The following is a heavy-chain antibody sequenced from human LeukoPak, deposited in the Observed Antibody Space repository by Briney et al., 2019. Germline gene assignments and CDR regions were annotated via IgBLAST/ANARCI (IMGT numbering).Heavy chain of an antibody. CDR2: ITSTGITT. CDR1: GFTFSRYP. D-gene: IGHD4-17*01. CDR3: VKRWSDGDLDY. V-gene: IGHV3-64D*06. J-gene: IGHJ4*02. Sequence: GGSPRLSCSASGFTFSRYPMHWVRQAPGKGLEYVSAITSTGITTYYADSVKGRFTISRDNSKNTLYLQMSSLRAEDTAVYYCVKRWSDGDLDYWGQGTLVTVSS.